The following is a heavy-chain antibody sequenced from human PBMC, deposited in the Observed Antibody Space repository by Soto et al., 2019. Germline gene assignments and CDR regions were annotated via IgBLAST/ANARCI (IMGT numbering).Heavy chain of an antibody. CDR2: ISYDGGNK. D-gene: IGHD1-7*01. J-gene: IGHJ4*02. V-gene: IGHV3-30-3*01. CDR3: ARDRITGTTSFDY. CDR1: GFTISSYA. Sequence: QVQLVESGGGVVQPGRSLRLSCAASGFTISSYAMHWVRQAPGKGLEWVAVISYDGGNKYYADSVKGRFTISRDNSKNTLYLQMNSLRAEDTAVYYYARDRITGTTSFDYWGQGTLVTVSS.